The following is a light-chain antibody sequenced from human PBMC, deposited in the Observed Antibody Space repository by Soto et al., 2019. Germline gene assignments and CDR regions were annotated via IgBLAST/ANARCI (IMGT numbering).Light chain of an antibody. V-gene: IGLV2-14*01. CDR3: SSYTSSGV. CDR1: SSDVGLNY. Sequence: QLVLTQPASVSGSPGQSITVSCTGTSSDVGLNYVSWYQQHAGKVPKLIIYEVSNRPSGVSTRFSGSKSGNTASLTISGLQAEDEADYYCSSYTSSGVFGGGTKLTVL. CDR2: EVS. J-gene: IGLJ3*02.